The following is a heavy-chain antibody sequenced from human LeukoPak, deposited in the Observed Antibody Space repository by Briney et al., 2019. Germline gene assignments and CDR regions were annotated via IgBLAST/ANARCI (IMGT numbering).Heavy chain of an antibody. V-gene: IGHV4-34*01. Sequence: TSETLSLTCGVYGGSFSGYYWSWIRQPPGKGLEWIGEINHRGSSNYNPSLKSRVTISVETSKNQFSLKLSSVTAADTAVYYCARGQNYDPLTDTYFFDYWGQGTLVTVSS. CDR2: INHRGSS. CDR3: ARGQNYDPLTDTYFFDY. J-gene: IGHJ4*02. CDR1: GGSFSGYY. D-gene: IGHD3-9*01.